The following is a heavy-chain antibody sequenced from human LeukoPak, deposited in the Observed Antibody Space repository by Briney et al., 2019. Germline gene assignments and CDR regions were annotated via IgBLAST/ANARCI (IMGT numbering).Heavy chain of an antibody. Sequence: ASVKVSCKASGYTFTGYYMHWVRQAPGRGLEWMGWINPNSGGTNYAQKFQGRVTMTRDTSISTAYMELSRLRSDDTAVYYCARESGRWYSSSWHGFDPWGQGTLVTVSS. D-gene: IGHD6-13*01. CDR1: GYTFTGYY. J-gene: IGHJ5*02. CDR3: ARESGRWYSSSWHGFDP. V-gene: IGHV1-2*02. CDR2: INPNSGGT.